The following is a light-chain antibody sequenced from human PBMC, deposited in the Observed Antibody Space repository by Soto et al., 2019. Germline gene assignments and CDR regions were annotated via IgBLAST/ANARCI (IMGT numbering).Light chain of an antibody. Sequence: EIVLTQSPATLSLSPGERATLSCRASQSVSSYLAWYQQKPGQAPRLLIYDASNRATGIPARFSGSGSGTDFTLTIPSLDPEDFAVYYCQQRSNWPPITFVVGNKVEIK. V-gene: IGKV3-11*01. CDR2: DAS. CDR1: QSVSSY. CDR3: QQRSNWPPIT. J-gene: IGKJ4*01.